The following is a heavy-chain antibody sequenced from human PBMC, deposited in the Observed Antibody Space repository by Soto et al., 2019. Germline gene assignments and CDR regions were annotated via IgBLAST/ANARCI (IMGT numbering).Heavy chain of an antibody. J-gene: IGHJ4*02. D-gene: IGHD3-10*01. CDR2: ISGSGGVT. CDR3: AKDRQFRSYYESAGHYNN. Sequence: EVQLLQTGGGLEQPGGSLRLSCVASGFTYKNYDMSRVRQAPGKALEWVSGISGSGGVTYYADSVKARLTISRYNAKKTLYLQMNRQRAHDTAVYYCAKDRQFRSYYESAGHYNNGGPGTLVTVSS. V-gene: IGHV3-23*01. CDR1: GFTYKNYD.